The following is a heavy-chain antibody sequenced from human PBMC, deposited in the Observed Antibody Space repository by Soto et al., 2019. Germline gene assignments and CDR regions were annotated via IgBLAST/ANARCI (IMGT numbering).Heavy chain of an antibody. CDR2: IYPGDSDT. V-gene: IGHV5-51*01. CDR3: ARGRYSKRPTGLVSAFLLTLFSDL. Sequence: MPGKGLEWMGIIYPGDSDTRYSPSFQGQVTISADKSISTAYLQWSSLKASDTAMYFCARGRYSKRPTGLVSAFLLTLFSDL. D-gene: IGHD6-13*01. J-gene: IGHJ2*01.